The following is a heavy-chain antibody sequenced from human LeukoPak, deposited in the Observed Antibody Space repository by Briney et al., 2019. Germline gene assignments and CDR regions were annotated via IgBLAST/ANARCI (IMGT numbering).Heavy chain of an antibody. CDR1: GYTFTGYY. V-gene: IGHV1-46*01. D-gene: IGHD3-22*01. Sequence: GASVKVSCKASGYTFTGYYMHWVRQAPGQGLEWMGIINPSGGSTNYAQKFQGRVTMTRDTSTSTVYMELSSLRSEDTAVYYCARFLRDYYDSSGYYYANAFDIWGQGTMVTVSS. CDR3: ARFLRDYYDSSGYYYANAFDI. J-gene: IGHJ3*02. CDR2: INPSGGST.